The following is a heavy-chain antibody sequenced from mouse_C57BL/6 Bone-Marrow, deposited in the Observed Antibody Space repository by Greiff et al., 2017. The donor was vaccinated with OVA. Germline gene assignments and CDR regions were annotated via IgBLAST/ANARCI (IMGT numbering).Heavy chain of an antibody. J-gene: IGHJ1*03. D-gene: IGHD1-1*01. CDR3: AFITTVVSYWYFDV. CDR2: IHPSDSDT. V-gene: IGHV1-74*01. Sequence: QVQLQQPGAELVKPGASVKVSCKASGYTFTSYWMHWVKQRPGQGLEWIGRIHPSDSDTNYNQKFKGKATLTVDKSSSTAYMQLSSLTSEDSAVYYCAFITTVVSYWYFDVWGTGTTVTVSS. CDR1: GYTFTSYW.